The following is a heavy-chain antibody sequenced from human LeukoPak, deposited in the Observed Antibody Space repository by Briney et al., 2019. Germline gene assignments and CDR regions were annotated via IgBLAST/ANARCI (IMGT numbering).Heavy chain of an antibody. V-gene: IGHV4-34*01. CDR3: ARSGLNYYYYGMDV. J-gene: IGHJ6*02. CDR1: GGSFSGYY. Sequence: PSETLSLTCAVYGGSFSGYYWSWIRQPPGKGLEWIGEINHSGSTNYNPSLKSRVTISVDTSKNQFSLKLSSVTAADTAVYYCARSGLNYYYYGMDVWGQGTTVTVSS. CDR2: INHSGST. D-gene: IGHD6-19*01.